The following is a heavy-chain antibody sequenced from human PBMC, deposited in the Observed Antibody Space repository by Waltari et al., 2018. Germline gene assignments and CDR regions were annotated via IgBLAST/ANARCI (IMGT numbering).Heavy chain of an antibody. J-gene: IGHJ4*02. CDR2: FYYGGNT. Sequence: QLQVQESGPGLVKPPETLSLTCTVSGDSITNNLSYWGWIRQPPGKGLEWIGIFYYGGNTYYNPSLKSRVTISVDASKNQFSLEVTSVTAADTAVYYCARFCSNTICYATVDYWGQGTLVTVSS. CDR1: GDSITNNLSY. V-gene: IGHV4-39*01. D-gene: IGHD2-2*01. CDR3: ARFCSNTICYATVDY.